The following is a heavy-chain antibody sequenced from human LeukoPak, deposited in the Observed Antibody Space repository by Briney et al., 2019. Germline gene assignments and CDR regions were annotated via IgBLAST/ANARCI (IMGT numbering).Heavy chain of an antibody. D-gene: IGHD3-10*01. CDR2: IKQDGSEK. CDR3: ARDLRDYYGSGFDY. CDR1: GFTFSSYW. V-gene: IGHV3-7*01. J-gene: IGHJ4*02. Sequence: PGGSLRLSCAASGFTFSSYWMSWVRQAPGKGQERVANIKQDGSEKYYVDSVKGRFTISRDNAKNSLYLQMNSLRAEDTAVYYCARDLRDYYGSGFDYWGQGTLVTVSS.